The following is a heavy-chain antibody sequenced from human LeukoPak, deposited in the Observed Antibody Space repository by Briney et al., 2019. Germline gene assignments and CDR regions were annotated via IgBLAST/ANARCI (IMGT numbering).Heavy chain of an antibody. Sequence: ASVKVSCKASGYTFTSYGISWVRQAPGQGLEWMGWISAYNGNTNYAQKLQGRVTMTTDTSTSTAYMELRSLRSDDTAVHYCARDKRRAVAGILNYWGQGTLVTVSS. CDR2: ISAYNGNT. V-gene: IGHV1-18*01. D-gene: IGHD6-19*01. CDR1: GYTFTSYG. CDR3: ARDKRRAVAGILNY. J-gene: IGHJ4*02.